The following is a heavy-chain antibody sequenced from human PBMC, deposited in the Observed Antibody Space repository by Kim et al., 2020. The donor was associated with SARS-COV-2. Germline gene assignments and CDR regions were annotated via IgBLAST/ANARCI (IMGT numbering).Heavy chain of an antibody. CDR3: ARVSDNWFDP. Sequence: NTNHAQKLQGRVTMTTDTSTSTAYMELRSLRSDDTAVYYCARVSDNWFDPWGQGTLVTVSS. D-gene: IGHD3-10*01. J-gene: IGHJ5*02. V-gene: IGHV1-18*01. CDR2: NT.